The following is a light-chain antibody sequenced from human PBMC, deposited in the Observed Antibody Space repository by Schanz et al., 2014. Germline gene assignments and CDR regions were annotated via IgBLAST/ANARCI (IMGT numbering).Light chain of an antibody. CDR2: STN. V-gene: IGLV8-61*01. J-gene: IGLJ3*02. Sequence: QTVVTQEPSFSVSPGGTVTFTCGLSSGSVSTSHYASWYQQTPGQAPRTLIYSTNTRSSGVPDRFSGSILGNKAALTITGAQADDESDYYCMVHMGSGIWVFGGGTKLTVL. CDR3: MVHMGSGIWV. CDR1: SGSVSTSHY.